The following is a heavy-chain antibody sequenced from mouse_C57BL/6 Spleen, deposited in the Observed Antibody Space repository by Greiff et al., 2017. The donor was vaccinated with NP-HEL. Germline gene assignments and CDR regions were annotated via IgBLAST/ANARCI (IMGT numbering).Heavy chain of an antibody. CDR3: AKDYDPYAMDY. J-gene: IGHJ4*01. CDR2: ISSGGSYT. V-gene: IGHV5-6*01. D-gene: IGHD2-4*01. Sequence: EVQGVESGGDLVKPGGSLKLSCAASGFTFSSYGMSWVRQTPDKRLEWVATISSGGSYTYYPDSVKGRFTISRDNAKNTLYLQMSSLKSEDTAMYYCAKDYDPYAMDYWGQGTSVTVSS. CDR1: GFTFSSYG.